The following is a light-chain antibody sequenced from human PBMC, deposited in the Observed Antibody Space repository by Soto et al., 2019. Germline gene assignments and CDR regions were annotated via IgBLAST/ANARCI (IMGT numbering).Light chain of an antibody. Sequence: QSVLTQPPSAYGSPGQSVTISCTGTSSDVGGYNYVSWYQQHPGKAPKLIIYEVSKRPSGVPDRFSGSKSGYTASLTVSGLQAEDEADYYCSSLAGSEYYVFGTGTKLTVL. J-gene: IGLJ1*01. CDR2: EVS. V-gene: IGLV2-8*01. CDR1: SSDVGGYNY. CDR3: SSLAGSEYYV.